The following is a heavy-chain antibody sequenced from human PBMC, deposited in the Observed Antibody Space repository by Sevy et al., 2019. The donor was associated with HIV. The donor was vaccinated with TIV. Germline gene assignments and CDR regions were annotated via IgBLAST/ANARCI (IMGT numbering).Heavy chain of an antibody. CDR2: ISSSGSTI. D-gene: IGHD1-26*01. V-gene: IGHV3-11*01. CDR3: ARDRRIVGATAAYYFDY. Sequence: GESLKISCAASGFTFSDYYMSWIRQAPGKGLEWVSYISSSGSTIYYADSVKGRFTISRDNAKNSVYLQMNSLRAEDTAVYYCARDRRIVGATAAYYFDYWGQGTLVTVSS. CDR1: GFTFSDYY. J-gene: IGHJ4*02.